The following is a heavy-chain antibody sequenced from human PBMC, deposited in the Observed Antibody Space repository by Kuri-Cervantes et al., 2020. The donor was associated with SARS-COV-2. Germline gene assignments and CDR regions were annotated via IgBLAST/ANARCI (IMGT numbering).Heavy chain of an antibody. J-gene: IGHJ6*02. V-gene: IGHV1-69*10. CDR2: IIPILGPA. CDR3: ARGGVATPYYAMDV. CDR1: GGTFRNYG. D-gene: IGHD2-21*01. Sequence: SVKVSCKASGGTFRNYGFNWVRQAPGQRLEWMGGIIPILGPANYAPRFQGRATITADQSTNIAYAELNSLTSGDTAVYYCARGGVATPYYAMDVWGQGTTVTVSS.